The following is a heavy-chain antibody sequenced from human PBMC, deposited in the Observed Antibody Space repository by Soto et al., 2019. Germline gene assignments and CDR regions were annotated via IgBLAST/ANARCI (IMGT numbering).Heavy chain of an antibody. Sequence: ASVKVSFKASGYTFTGYYMHWVRQAPGQGLEWMGWINPNSGGTNYAQKFQGRVTMTRDTSISTAYMELSRLRSDDTAVYYCARAGWLAPQFDYWGQGTLVTVSS. V-gene: IGHV1-2*02. CDR2: INPNSGGT. J-gene: IGHJ4*02. D-gene: IGHD6-19*01. CDR1: GYTFTGYY. CDR3: ARAGWLAPQFDY.